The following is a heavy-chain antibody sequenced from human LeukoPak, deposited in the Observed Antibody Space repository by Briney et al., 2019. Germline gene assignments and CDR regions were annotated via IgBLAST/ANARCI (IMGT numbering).Heavy chain of an antibody. CDR3: ARTKLNRIAAAGTTRRSLDP. V-gene: IGHV7-4-1*02. Sequence: EASVKVSCKASGYTFTSYAMNWVRQAPGQGLEWMGWINTNTGNPTYAQGFTGRFVFSLDTSVSTAYLQISSLKAEDTAVYYCARTKLNRIAAAGTTRRSLDPWGQGTLVTVSS. CDR2: INTNTGNP. J-gene: IGHJ5*02. D-gene: IGHD6-13*01. CDR1: GYTFTSYA.